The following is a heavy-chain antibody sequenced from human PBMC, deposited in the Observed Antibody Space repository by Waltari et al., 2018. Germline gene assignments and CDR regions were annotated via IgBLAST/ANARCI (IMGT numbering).Heavy chain of an antibody. CDR1: GGSISSSSYH. J-gene: IGHJ4*02. Sequence: QLHLQESGPGRVKPSAPLSLPCPVPGGSISSSSYHRGWSPHPPGKGLEWIGSIYYSGSTYYNPSLKSRVTISVDTSKNQFSLKLSSVTAADTAVYYCARENLTNYSGTQGFDYWGQGTLVTVSS. CDR2: IYYSGST. D-gene: IGHD1-26*01. V-gene: IGHV4-39*07. CDR3: ARENLTNYSGTQGFDY.